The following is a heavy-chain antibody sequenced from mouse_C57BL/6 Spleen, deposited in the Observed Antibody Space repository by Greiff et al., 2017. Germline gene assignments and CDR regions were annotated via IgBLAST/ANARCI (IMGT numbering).Heavy chain of an antibody. J-gene: IGHJ3*01. Sequence: EVKLVESGGGLVKPGGSLKLSCAASGFTFSDYGMHWVRQAPEKGLEWVAYISSGSSNIYYADTVKGRFTISRDNAKNTLFLQMTGLRSEDTAMYYCTKELWFAYWGQGTLVTVSA. V-gene: IGHV5-17*01. CDR3: TKELWFAY. CDR1: GFTFSDYG. CDR2: ISSGSSNI.